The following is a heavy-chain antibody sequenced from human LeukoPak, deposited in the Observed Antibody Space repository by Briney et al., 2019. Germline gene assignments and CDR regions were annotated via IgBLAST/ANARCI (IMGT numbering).Heavy chain of an antibody. J-gene: IGHJ6*03. CDR1: GGSISSNNW. Sequence: PSGTLSLTCAVSGGSISSNNWWSWVRQPPGKGLEWIGEIYHSGSTNYNPSLKSRVTISVDKSKNQFSLKLSSVTAADTAVYYCAREPAVRGQEDYYYYYMDVWGKGTTVTVSS. D-gene: IGHD3-10*01. CDR3: AREPAVRGQEDYYYYYMDV. V-gene: IGHV4-4*02. CDR2: IYHSGST.